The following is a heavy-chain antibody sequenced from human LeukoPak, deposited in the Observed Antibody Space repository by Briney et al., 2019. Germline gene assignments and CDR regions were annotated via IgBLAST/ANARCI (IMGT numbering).Heavy chain of an antibody. J-gene: IGHJ4*02. CDR3: AKDRSSSGYYYFDY. Sequence: GGSLRLSCAASGFTFSSYAMHWVRQAPGKGLEWGAVISYDGNNKYYAASVKGRFTISRDNSKNTLYLQMNSLRAEDTAVYYCAKDRSSSGYYYFDYWGQGTLVTVSS. D-gene: IGHD3-22*01. CDR1: GFTFSSYA. V-gene: IGHV3-30*18. CDR2: ISYDGNNK.